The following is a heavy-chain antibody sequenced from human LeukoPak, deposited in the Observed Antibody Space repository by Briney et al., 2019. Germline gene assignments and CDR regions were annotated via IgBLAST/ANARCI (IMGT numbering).Heavy chain of an antibody. V-gene: IGHV1-69*13. J-gene: IGHJ6*02. D-gene: IGHD6-6*01. CDR2: IIPIFGTA. CDR3: ARAIAARGGSYYGMDV. CDR1: GYTFTGYY. Sequence: VASVKVSCKASGYTFTGYYMHWVRQAPGQGLEWMGGIIPIFGTANYAQKFQGRVTIIADESTSTAYMELSSLRSEDTAVYYCARAIAARGGSYYGMDVWGQGTTVTVSS.